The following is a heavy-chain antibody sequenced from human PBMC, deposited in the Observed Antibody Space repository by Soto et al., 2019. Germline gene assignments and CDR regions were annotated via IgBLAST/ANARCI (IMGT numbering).Heavy chain of an antibody. V-gene: IGHV1-2*02. CDR1: GYNFIAQN. CDR3: AREGHLISPSDAFDL. J-gene: IGHJ3*01. Sequence: QVHLVQSGAEVKKPGASVKVSCMASGYNFIAQNIHWVRQAPGLGLEWRGKMNTNSGGSDYAQEFQGRVTVTRDTSSSTVYMELTSLRSDDTAVYYCAREGHLISPSDAFDLWGQGKMVIVAS. CDR2: MNTNSGGS.